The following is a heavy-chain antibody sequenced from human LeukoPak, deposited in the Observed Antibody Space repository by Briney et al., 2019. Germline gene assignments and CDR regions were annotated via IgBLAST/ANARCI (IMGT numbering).Heavy chain of an antibody. Sequence: GGSLRLSCAASGFTFNYYWMSWVRQTPGKGLEWVANIKQDGSEKYYVDSVKGRFTISRDNAKNSLYLQMNSLRAEDTAVYYCARGYSYGTFDHRGQGTLVTVSS. J-gene: IGHJ4*02. CDR1: GFTFNYYW. D-gene: IGHD5-18*01. V-gene: IGHV3-7*01. CDR2: IKQDGSEK. CDR3: ARGYSYGTFDH.